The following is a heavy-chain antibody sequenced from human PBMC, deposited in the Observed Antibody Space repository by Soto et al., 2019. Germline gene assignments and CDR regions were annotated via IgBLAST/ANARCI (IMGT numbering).Heavy chain of an antibody. V-gene: IGHV5-10-1*01. J-gene: IGHJ6*02. Sequence: PGESLKISCKGSGYSFTSYCISWVRQMPGKGLEWMGRIDPSDSYTNYSPSFQGHVTISADRSISTAYLQWSSLRASDTAMYYCARRAAPAMVTGESYSNDMDIWGRETTVTIAS. CDR2: IDPSDSYT. CDR3: ARRAAPAMVTGESYSNDMDI. CDR1: GYSFTSYC. D-gene: IGHD5-18*01.